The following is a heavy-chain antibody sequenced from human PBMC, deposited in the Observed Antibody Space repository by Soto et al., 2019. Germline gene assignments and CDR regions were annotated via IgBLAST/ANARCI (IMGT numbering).Heavy chain of an antibody. D-gene: IGHD6-19*01. J-gene: IGHJ6*02. Sequence: SQTLSLTCAISGDSVSSNSAAWNWIRQSPSRGLEWLGRTYYRSKWYNDYAVSVKSRITINPDTSKNHFSLQLNSVTPEDTAVYYCARDQWLVGDYYYYGMDVWGQGTTVTVSS. V-gene: IGHV6-1*01. CDR1: GDSVSSNSAA. CDR2: TYYRSKWYN. CDR3: ARDQWLVGDYYYYGMDV.